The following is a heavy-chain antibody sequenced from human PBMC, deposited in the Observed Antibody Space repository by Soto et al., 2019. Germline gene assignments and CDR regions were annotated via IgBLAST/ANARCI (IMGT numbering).Heavy chain of an antibody. CDR2: ISYDGSNK. J-gene: IGHJ4*02. CDR1: GFTFSSYC. D-gene: IGHD1-20*01. Sequence: GGSLRLSCAASGFTFSSYCMHWVRQAPGKGLEWVAVISYDGSNKYYADSVKGRFTISRDTSKNTLYLQMNSLRAEETAVYYCAKSEYNWNPPEEYYLDYWGQGTLVTVSS. V-gene: IGHV3-30*18. CDR3: AKSEYNWNPPEEYYLDY.